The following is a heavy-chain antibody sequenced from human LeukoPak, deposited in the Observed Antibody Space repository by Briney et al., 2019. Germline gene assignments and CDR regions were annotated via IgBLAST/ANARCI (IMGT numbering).Heavy chain of an antibody. CDR3: ARALVGATDWFDP. CDR1: GDTFTGYY. Sequence: ASVKVSCKASGDTFTGYYMHWVRQAPGQGLEWMGWINPNSGGTNYAQKFQGRVTMTRDTSISTAYMELSRLRSDDTAVYYCARALVGATDWFDPWGQGTLVTVSS. D-gene: IGHD1-26*01. J-gene: IGHJ5*02. V-gene: IGHV1-2*02. CDR2: INPNSGGT.